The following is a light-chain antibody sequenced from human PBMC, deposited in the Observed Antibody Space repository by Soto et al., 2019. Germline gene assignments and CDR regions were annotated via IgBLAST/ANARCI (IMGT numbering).Light chain of an antibody. CDR1: QSVSSSF. V-gene: IGKV3-20*01. CDR3: QQYGSSPRT. J-gene: IGKJ1*01. Sequence: EIVLTQSPGTLSLSPGERATLSCRASQSVSSSFLAWYQQKPGQAPRLLIYGASSRATGIPARFSGSGSGTDFTLTISRLEPEDFAVYYCQQYGSSPRTFGQGPKVEIK. CDR2: GAS.